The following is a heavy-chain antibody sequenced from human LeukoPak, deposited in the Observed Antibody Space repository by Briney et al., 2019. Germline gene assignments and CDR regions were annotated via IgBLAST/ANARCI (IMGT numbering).Heavy chain of an antibody. J-gene: IGHJ4*02. D-gene: IGHD2/OR15-2a*01. Sequence: ASVKVSCKASGYTFSTSGITWVRQAPRQGLEWMGWINNNNGYTDYAQNLQGRVTMTTETSTNTAYMELRGLTSADTAVYYCAKDDTIVGDFWGQGTLVTVSS. CDR2: INNNNGYT. V-gene: IGHV1-18*01. CDR1: GYTFSTSG. CDR3: AKDDTIVGDF.